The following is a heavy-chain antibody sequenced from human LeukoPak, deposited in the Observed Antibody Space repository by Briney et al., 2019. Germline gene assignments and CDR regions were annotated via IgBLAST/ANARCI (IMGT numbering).Heavy chain of an antibody. CDR1: GFTFGDHN. D-gene: IGHD2-2*01. Sequence: GGSLRLSCTASGFTFGDHNMNWVRQAPGKGLEWVGFIRSEAYGCTIQYAASVIGRFSISRDDSKSIAYLHMNSLKAEDTAVYFDTRELGDQCGQTTCYYAFVDAWGQGTLVTVSS. CDR3: TRELGDQCGQTTCYYAFVDA. V-gene: IGHV3-49*04. J-gene: IGHJ5*01. CDR2: IRSEAYGCTI.